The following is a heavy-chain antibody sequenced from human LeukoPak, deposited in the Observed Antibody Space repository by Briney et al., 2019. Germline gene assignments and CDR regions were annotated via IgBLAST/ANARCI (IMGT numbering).Heavy chain of an antibody. V-gene: IGHV1-2*02. CDR3: AIELSWGYDSTGYFDY. J-gene: IGHJ4*02. CDR2: INPNSGGT. Sequence: ASVKVSCKASGYTFTGYYMYWVRQAPGQGLEWMGWINPNSGGTNYAQKFQGRVTMTRDTSISTAYMELSRLRSDDTAVYYCAIELSWGYDSTGYFDYWGQGTLVTVSS. CDR1: GYTFTGYY. D-gene: IGHD3-22*01.